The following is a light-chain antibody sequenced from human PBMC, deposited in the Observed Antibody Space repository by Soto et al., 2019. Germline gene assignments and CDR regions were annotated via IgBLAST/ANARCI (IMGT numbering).Light chain of an antibody. Sequence: QSVLTQPASVSGSPGQSITISCTGTSSDVGAYKFVSWYQHHPGKAPKLIIYDVTTRPSGVSNRFSGSKSGDTASLTISGLQSEDEADSYCSSFTSSSTYVFGPGTKVTVL. V-gene: IGLV2-14*03. CDR2: DVT. J-gene: IGLJ1*01. CDR3: SSFTSSSTYV. CDR1: SSDVGAYKF.